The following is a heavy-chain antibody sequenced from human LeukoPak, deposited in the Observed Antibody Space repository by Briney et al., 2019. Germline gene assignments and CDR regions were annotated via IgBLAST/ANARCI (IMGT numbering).Heavy chain of an antibody. V-gene: IGHV3-21*01. CDR2: ISSSSSYI. CDR3: ARVPHRALGYFDY. CDR1: GFTFSSYS. D-gene: IGHD3-16*02. J-gene: IGHJ4*02. Sequence: PGGSLGLSCAASGFTFSSYSMNWVRQAPGKGLEWVSSISSSSSYIYYADSVKGRFTISRDNAKNSLYLQMDSLRAEDTAVYYCARVPHRALGYFDYWGQGTLVTVSS.